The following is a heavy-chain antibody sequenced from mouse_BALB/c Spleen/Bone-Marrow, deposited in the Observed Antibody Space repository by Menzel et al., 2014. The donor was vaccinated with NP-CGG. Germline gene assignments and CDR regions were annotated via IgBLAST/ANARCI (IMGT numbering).Heavy chain of an antibody. V-gene: IGHV1-14*01. CDR3: ARRWLPYAMDY. J-gene: IGHJ4*01. D-gene: IGHD2-3*01. Sequence: EVKLMESGPELVKPGASVKMSCKASGCTFTSYIMHWVKQKPGQGLEWIGYINPYNDGTKYNEKFKGKATLTSGKSSSTAYMELSSLTSEDSAVYYCARRWLPYAMDYWGQGTSVTVSS. CDR2: INPYNDGT. CDR1: GCTFTSYI.